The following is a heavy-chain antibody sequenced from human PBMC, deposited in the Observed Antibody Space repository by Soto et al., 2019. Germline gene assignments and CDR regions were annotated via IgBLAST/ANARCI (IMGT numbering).Heavy chain of an antibody. CDR2: ISNSGRT. CDR1: GDSISRGSYY. D-gene: IGHD3-10*01. J-gene: IGHJ6*02. V-gene: IGHV4-31*03. Sequence: PSEILYLTCTASGDSISRGSYYLAWLRPHPVKGLEWIGYISNSGRTYYNPSLKSRLTISLDSSENQFSLRLTSVTAEDTAVYYCARPTYYYGSGSSEYYYYYGLDVWGQGTTVTVSS. CDR3: ARPTYYYGSGSSEYYYYYGLDV.